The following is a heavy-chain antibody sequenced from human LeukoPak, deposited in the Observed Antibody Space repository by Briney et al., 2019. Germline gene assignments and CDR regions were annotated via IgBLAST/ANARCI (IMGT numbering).Heavy chain of an antibody. CDR1: GFIFSSHW. CDR3: ARGPPSFVAVADSY. V-gene: IGHV3-7*05. J-gene: IGHJ4*02. CDR2: MNQDGAEK. Sequence: GGSLRLSCAASGFIFSSHWMAWVRQAPGKGLEWVANMNQDGAEKYYVDSVKGRFTISRDNAKNSLYLQMNSLRVEDTAVYYCARGPPSFVAVADSYWGQGTLVTVSS. D-gene: IGHD6-19*01.